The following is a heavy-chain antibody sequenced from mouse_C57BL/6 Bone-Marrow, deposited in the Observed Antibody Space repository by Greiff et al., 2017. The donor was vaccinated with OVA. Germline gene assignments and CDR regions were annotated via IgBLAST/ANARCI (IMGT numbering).Heavy chain of an antibody. J-gene: IGHJ1*03. CDR1: GYTFTNYW. Sequence: VQLQQSGAELVRPGTSVKMSCKASGYTFTNYWIGWAKQRPGHGLEWIGDIYPGGGYTNYNEKFKGKATLTADKSSSTAYMQFSSLTSEDSAIYYCARYDYDWYFDVWGTGTTVTVSS. CDR3: ARYDYDWYFDV. V-gene: IGHV1-63*01. CDR2: IYPGGGYT. D-gene: IGHD2-4*01.